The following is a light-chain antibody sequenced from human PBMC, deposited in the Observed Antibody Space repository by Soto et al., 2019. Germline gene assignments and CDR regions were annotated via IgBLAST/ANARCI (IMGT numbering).Light chain of an antibody. CDR2: YDS. CDR3: QVWDSSSDHPV. V-gene: IGLV3-21*04. Sequence: SYELTQPPSVSMAPGKTARITCGGNNIGSKSVHWYQKKPGQAPVLVIYYDSDRPSGIPERFSGSNSGNTATLTISRVEAGDEADYYCQVWDSSSDHPVFGGGTQLTVL. J-gene: IGLJ2*01. CDR1: NIGSKS.